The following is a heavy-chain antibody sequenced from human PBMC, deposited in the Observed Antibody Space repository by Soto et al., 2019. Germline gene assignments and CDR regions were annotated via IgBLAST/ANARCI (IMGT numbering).Heavy chain of an antibody. J-gene: IGHJ6*03. CDR2: ISGSGGST. CDR1: GFTFSSYA. Sequence: GGSLRLSCAASGFTFSSYAMSWVRQAPGKGLEWVSAISGSGGSTCYADSVKGRFTISRDNSKNTLYLQMNSLRAEDTAVYYCAKDGNGYSSGWYYYYYYMDVWGKGTTVTVSS. CDR3: AKDGNGYSSGWYYYYYYMDV. V-gene: IGHV3-23*01. D-gene: IGHD6-19*01.